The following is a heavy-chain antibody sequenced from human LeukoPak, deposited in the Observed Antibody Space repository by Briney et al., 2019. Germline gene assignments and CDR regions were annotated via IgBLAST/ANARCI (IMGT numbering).Heavy chain of an antibody. D-gene: IGHD6-13*01. CDR2: IRYDGSNK. CDR1: GFTFSSYG. J-gene: IGHJ4*02. V-gene: IGHV3-30*02. CDR3: AKAVLGIAAAGMLV. Sequence: GGSLRLSCAASGFTFSSYGMHWVRQAPGKGLEWVAFIRYDGSNKYYADSVKGRFTISRDSSKNTLYLQMNSLRAEDTAVYYCAKAVLGIAAAGMLVWGQGTLVTVSS.